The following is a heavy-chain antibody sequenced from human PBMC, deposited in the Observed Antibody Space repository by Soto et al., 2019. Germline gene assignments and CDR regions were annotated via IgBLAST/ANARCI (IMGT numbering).Heavy chain of an antibody. CDR2: IQSGGPT. V-gene: IGHV3-66*01. CDR1: GFTVSSKY. J-gene: IGHJ6*04. Sequence: VGSLRLSCAASGFTVSSKYMSWVRQAPGKGLEWVSLIQSGGPTYYADSVKGRFTISRDTSENTVHLQMDSLRAEDTAVYYCARDDVLCDGGRCYRVLLEVWGKGTTVTVSS. CDR3: ARDDVLCDGGRCYRVLLEV. D-gene: IGHD2-15*01.